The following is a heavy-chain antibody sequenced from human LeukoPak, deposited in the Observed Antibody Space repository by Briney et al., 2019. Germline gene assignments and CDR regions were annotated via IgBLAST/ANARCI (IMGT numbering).Heavy chain of an antibody. Sequence: GRSLRLSCAASGFTFSSYAMSWVRQAPGKGLEWVSAISGSGGSTYYADSVKGRFTISRDNSKNTLSLQMNSLRAEDTAVYYCAKDSNSMMGAAFDIWGQGTMVTVSS. CDR1: GFTFSSYA. CDR3: AKDSNSMMGAAFDI. D-gene: IGHD3-16*01. V-gene: IGHV3-23*01. J-gene: IGHJ3*02. CDR2: ISGSGGST.